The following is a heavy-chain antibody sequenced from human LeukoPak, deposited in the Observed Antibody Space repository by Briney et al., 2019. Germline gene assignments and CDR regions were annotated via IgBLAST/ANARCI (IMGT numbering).Heavy chain of an antibody. CDR2: IYYSGST. CDR1: GGSISSYY. D-gene: IGHD3-9*01. V-gene: IGHV4-59*01. J-gene: IGHJ4*02. CDR3: ARVLRYFDWLAFDY. Sequence: SETLSLTCTVSGGSISSYYWSWIRQPPGKGLEWIGYIYYSGSTNYNPSLKSRVTISVDTSKNQFSLKLSSVTAADTAVYYCARVLRYFDWLAFDYRGQGTLVTVSS.